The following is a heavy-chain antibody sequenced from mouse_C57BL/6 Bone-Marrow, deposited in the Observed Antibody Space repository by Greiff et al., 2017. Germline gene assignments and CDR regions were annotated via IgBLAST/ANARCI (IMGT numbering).Heavy chain of an antibody. V-gene: IGHV5-17*01. CDR2: ISSGSSTI. CDR3: ARIYYGPPGAMDY. J-gene: IGHJ4*01. CDR1: GFTFSDYG. D-gene: IGHD2-1*01. Sequence: EVQVVESGGGLVKPGGSLKLSCAASGFTFSDYGMHWVRQAPEKGLEWVAYISSGSSTIYYADTVKGRFTISRDNAKNTLFLQMTSLRSEDTAMYYCARIYYGPPGAMDYWGQGTSVTVSS.